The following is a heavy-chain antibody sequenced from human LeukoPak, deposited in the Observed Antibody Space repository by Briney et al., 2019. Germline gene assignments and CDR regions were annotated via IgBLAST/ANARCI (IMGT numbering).Heavy chain of an antibody. CDR3: ARGNKWSFES. CDR1: GFTLSTYW. J-gene: IGHJ4*02. Sequence: PGGSLRLSCVASGFTLSTYWMHWVRQAPGKGLVWVSRINSDGSATSYADSVMVRFTISRDSAKNTLYLQMNSLRPEDTAVYYCARGNKWSFESWGQGALVTVSS. CDR2: INSDGSAT. V-gene: IGHV3-74*01. D-gene: IGHD2-15*01.